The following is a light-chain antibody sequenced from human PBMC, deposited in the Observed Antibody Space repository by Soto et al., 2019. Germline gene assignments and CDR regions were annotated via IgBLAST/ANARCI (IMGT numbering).Light chain of an antibody. CDR3: QQYHSYSLT. Sequence: DIQMTQSPSTLSASVGDRVTITCRASQSISSWLAWYQQKPGKAPNLLIYKASSLEGGVPSRFSGSGSGTEFTLTISSLQPDDFATYYCQQYHSYSLTFGQGTKVDFK. CDR2: KAS. J-gene: IGKJ1*01. V-gene: IGKV1-5*03. CDR1: QSISSW.